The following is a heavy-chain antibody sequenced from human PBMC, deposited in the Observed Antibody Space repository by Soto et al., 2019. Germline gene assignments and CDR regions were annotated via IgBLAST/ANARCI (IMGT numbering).Heavy chain of an antibody. J-gene: IGHJ4*02. V-gene: IGHV3-23*01. D-gene: IGHD1-1*01. Sequence: EVQLLESGGGLVQPGGSLRLSCAASGFTISSNAMYWVRQAPGKGLEWVSGISDSGDTTHYADSVKGRFTISRDTSKNTLYLQLNDLRADDTAVYYCAKDKPGTTSFDYWGQGTLVTVSS. CDR2: ISDSGDTT. CDR1: GFTISSNA. CDR3: AKDKPGTTSFDY.